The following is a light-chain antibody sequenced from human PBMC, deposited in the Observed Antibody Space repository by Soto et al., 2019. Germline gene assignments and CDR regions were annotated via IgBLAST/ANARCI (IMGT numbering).Light chain of an antibody. CDR2: ASS. CDR1: QGHSSY. V-gene: IGKV1-9*01. J-gene: IGKJ5*01. Sequence: DIQLTHSPSFLSASVGDRVTISCLDSQGHSSYLAWYQQTPGKAPKLLIYASSTLQSGVPSRFSGSVSGTEFTLTISSLQPEDFATHYCQQLNTFPVTFDQGRRM. CDR3: QQLNTFPVT.